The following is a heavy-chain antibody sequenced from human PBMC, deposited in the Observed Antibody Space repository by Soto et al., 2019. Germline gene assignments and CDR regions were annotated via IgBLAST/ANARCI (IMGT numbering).Heavy chain of an antibody. CDR1: GYTFTSYY. Sequence: QVQLVQSGAEVKKPGASVKVSCKASGYTFTSYYMHWVRQAPGQGLEWMGIINPSGGSTSYAQKFQGRVTMTRDTSTNTVYMELSSLRSEDTAVYYCARGKISSGWERGAFDIWGQGTMVTVSS. CDR3: ARGKISSGWERGAFDI. D-gene: IGHD6-19*01. V-gene: IGHV1-46*01. J-gene: IGHJ3*02. CDR2: INPSGGST.